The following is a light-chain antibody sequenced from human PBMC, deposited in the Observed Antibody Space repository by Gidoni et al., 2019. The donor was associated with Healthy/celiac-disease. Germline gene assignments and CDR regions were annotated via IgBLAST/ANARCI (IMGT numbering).Light chain of an antibody. J-gene: IGKJ4*01. CDR3: QQYDNLPLT. V-gene: IGKV1-33*01. Sequence: DSQMTQSPSSLSASVGDRVTITCQASQDISNYFNWYQQKPGKAPKLLIYDASNLETGVPSRFSGSGSGTDFPFTISSLQPEVIATYYCQQYDNLPLTFGGGTKVEIK. CDR2: DAS. CDR1: QDISNY.